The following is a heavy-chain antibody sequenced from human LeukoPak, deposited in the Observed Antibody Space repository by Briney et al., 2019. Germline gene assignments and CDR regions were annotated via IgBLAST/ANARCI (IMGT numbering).Heavy chain of an antibody. D-gene: IGHD3-22*01. V-gene: IGHV4-30-2*01. CDR1: GGSVSTIGYS. CDR3: ARDSYYDNSGEGAFDI. CDR2: IYQSGST. J-gene: IGHJ3*02. Sequence: PSETLSLTCGVSGGSVSTIGYSWSWIRQPPGKGLEWIGYIYQSGSTSYNPSLQSRVTISIDKSKNQFSLKLSSVTAADTAVYYCARDSYYDNSGEGAFDIWGQGTLVTVSS.